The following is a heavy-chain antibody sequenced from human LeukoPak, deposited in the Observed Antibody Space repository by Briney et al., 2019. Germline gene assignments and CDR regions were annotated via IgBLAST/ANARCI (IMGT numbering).Heavy chain of an antibody. Sequence: SQTLSLTCGISGDTVSSDSAAWDWITQSPSRGLEWLGRTYYRSKWYNDYAESVKSRITIYPDTSKNQVSLQLNSVTSEDTAVYYCVRGRGVYYFDGWGQGTLVTVSS. CDR3: VRGRGVYYFDG. V-gene: IGHV6-1*01. D-gene: IGHD2-8*01. CDR2: TYYRSKWYN. CDR1: GDTVSSDSAA. J-gene: IGHJ4*02.